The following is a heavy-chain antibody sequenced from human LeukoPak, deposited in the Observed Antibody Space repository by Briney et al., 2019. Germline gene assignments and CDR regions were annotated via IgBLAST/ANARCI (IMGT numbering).Heavy chain of an antibody. CDR1: GGSISSFY. CDR2: IHYRGSTNYNT. D-gene: IGHD6-13*01. CDR3: ARGGSSSQQPYLVDY. V-gene: IGHV4-59*01. Sequence: PSETLSLTCTVSGGSISSFYWSWIRQPPGKGLECIGYIHYRGSTNYNTNYNPSLKNRVTISVDTSKNQFSLKLSSVTAADTAVYYCARGGSSSQQPYLVDYWGQGTLVTVSS. J-gene: IGHJ4*02.